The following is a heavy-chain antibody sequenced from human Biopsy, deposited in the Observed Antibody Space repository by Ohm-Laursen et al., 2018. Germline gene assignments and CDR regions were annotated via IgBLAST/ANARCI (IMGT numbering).Heavy chain of an antibody. V-gene: IGHV1-2*02. Sequence: ASVKVSCKSSGNTFATYHIHWVRQAPGQGLEWMGWNNIRTGHTRYAQKFQGRVTMTRDTSINTAYLQVNGLTSDDTTVYYCARGDAEARDNGLDYWGQGTVVTVSS. CDR1: GNTFATYH. CDR3: ARGDAEARDNGLDY. D-gene: IGHD4/OR15-4a*01. CDR2: NNIRTGHT. J-gene: IGHJ3*01.